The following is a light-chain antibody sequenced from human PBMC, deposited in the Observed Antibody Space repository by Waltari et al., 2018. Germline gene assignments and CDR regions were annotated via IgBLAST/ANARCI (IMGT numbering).Light chain of an antibody. CDR2: EAS. CDR3: QQYKTFSRT. J-gene: IGKJ1*01. V-gene: IGKV1-5*01. Sequence: DIQMTQSPSTLSASVGDSVTITSRASQNINNWLAWYQQTPGRAPKLLIYEASSLESGVPSRFRGSGSGTLFTLTITSLQPDDVALYYCQQYKTFSRTFGQGTQVEIK. CDR1: QNINNW.